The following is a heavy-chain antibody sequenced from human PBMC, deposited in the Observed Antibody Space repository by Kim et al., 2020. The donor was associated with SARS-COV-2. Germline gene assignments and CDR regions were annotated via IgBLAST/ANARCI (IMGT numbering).Heavy chain of an antibody. D-gene: IGHD3-10*01. Sequence: SVKVSCKASGGTFSSYAISWVRQAPGQGLEWMGGIIPIFGTANYAQKFQGRVTITADESTSTAYMELSSLRSEDTAVYYCARDWGGLLWFGEWGMDVWGQGTTVTVSS. CDR2: IIPIFGTA. CDR1: GGTFSSYA. CDR3: ARDWGGLLWFGEWGMDV. V-gene: IGHV1-69*13. J-gene: IGHJ6*02.